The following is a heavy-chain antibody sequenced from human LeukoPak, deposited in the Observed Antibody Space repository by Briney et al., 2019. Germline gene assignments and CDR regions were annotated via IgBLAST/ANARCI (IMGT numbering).Heavy chain of an antibody. CDR3: ARLRGYSYGLDY. CDR1: GFSFSDHY. D-gene: IGHD5-18*01. V-gene: IGHV3-11*03. CDR2: ISSSRSFT. Sequence: NPGGSLRLSCAASGFSFSDHYMSWIRQAPGKGLEWVSYISSSRSFTNYADSEKGRFTISRDTAKNSLYLQMNSLRAEDTAVYYCARLRGYSYGLDYWGQGILVTVSS. J-gene: IGHJ4*02.